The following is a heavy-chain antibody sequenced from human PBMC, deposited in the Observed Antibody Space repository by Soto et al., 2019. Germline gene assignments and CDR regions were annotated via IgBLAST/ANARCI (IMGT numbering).Heavy chain of an antibody. V-gene: IGHV5-10-1*01. CDR2: IDPSDSYT. Sequence: PGESLKISCKGSGYSFSTYWISWVRQMPGKGLEWMGRIDPSDSYTDYSPSFQGHVTISADKSISTAYLQWSSLKASDTAMYYCARRKHDYGDYWFDPWGQGTLVTVSS. D-gene: IGHD4-17*01. CDR1: GYSFSTYW. CDR3: ARRKHDYGDYWFDP. J-gene: IGHJ5*02.